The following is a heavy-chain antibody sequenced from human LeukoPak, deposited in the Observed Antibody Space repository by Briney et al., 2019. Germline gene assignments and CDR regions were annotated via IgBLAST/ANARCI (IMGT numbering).Heavy chain of an antibody. J-gene: IGHJ4*02. CDR2: INPNSGGT. CDR3: ARGQGRLFGEVLWTNHFCDY. V-gene: IGHV1-2*02. D-gene: IGHD3-10*01. CDR1: GYTFTGYY. Sequence: ASVKVSCKASGYTFTGYYMHWVRQAPGQGLEWMGWINPNSGGTNYAQKFQGRVTMTRDTSISTAYMELSRLRSDDTAVYYCARGQGRLFGEVLWTNHFCDYWGRETRVSVFS.